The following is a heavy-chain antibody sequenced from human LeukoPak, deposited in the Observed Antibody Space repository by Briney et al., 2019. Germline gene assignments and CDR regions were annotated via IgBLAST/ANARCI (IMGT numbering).Heavy chain of an antibody. J-gene: IGHJ4*02. Sequence: SETLSLTCNVSGASISSDFWSWIRRPAGKGLEWVGRIFSSGIINYNPSLKSRLTMSVDTAKNQFSLNLSSVTAADTAVYYCAREGGSSRNFDYWGQGTLVTVSS. CDR1: GASISSDF. V-gene: IGHV4-4*07. CDR2: IFSSGII. D-gene: IGHD6-13*01. CDR3: AREGGSSRNFDY.